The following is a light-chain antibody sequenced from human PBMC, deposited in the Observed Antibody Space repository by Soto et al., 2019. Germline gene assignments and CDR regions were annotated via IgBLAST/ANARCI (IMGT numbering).Light chain of an antibody. Sequence: QPALTQPASVSGSPGQSITISCTGTSSDVGGYNYVSWYQQHPGKAPKLMIYDVSNRPSGVSNRFSGSKSGNTASLTISGLQAEDEADYYCSSYTSSSTIVVFGGGTKVTVL. CDR1: SSDVGGYNY. J-gene: IGLJ2*01. CDR2: DVS. CDR3: SSYTSSSTIVV. V-gene: IGLV2-14*01.